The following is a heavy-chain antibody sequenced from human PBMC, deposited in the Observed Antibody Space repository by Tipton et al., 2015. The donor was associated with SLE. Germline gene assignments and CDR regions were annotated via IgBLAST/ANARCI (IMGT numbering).Heavy chain of an antibody. Sequence: LRLSCTVSGGSISSSSYYWGWIRQPPGKGLEWIGSIYYSGSTYYNPSLKSRVTISVDTSKNQFSLKLSSVTAADTAVYYCARDSIAVAGNAFDIWGQGTMVTVSS. J-gene: IGHJ3*02. CDR3: ARDSIAVAGNAFDI. D-gene: IGHD6-19*01. V-gene: IGHV4-39*07. CDR2: IYYSGST. CDR1: GGSISSSSYY.